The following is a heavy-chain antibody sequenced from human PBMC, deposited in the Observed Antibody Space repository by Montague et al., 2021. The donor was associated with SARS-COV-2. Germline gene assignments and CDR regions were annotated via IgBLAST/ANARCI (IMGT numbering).Heavy chain of an antibody. Sequence: TLSLTCTVSGDSIRSGTYYWYWVRQPAGKGLEWIGRIYTSGSTNYNPSLKSRVTMSVDTSKNQFSLRLSAVTAADTAVYYCARDQPAYCTGGNCHPFNYWGQGTLVTVSS. D-gene: IGHD2-15*01. V-gene: IGHV4-61*02. J-gene: IGHJ4*02. CDR2: IYTSGST. CDR1: GDSIRSGTYY. CDR3: ARDQPAYCTGGNCHPFNY.